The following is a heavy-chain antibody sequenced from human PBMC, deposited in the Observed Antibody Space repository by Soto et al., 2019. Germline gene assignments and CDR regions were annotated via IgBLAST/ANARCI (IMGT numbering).Heavy chain of an antibody. V-gene: IGHV3-66*01. CDR3: ARDLNSGGLYTFDI. Sequence: PGLLLRLPCAASEFTVRSNDMSCVRQAPGKGLEWVSVIYIGGATYYADSVKGRFTISRDDSKNTLFLHMNSLRAEDTAVYYCARDLNSGGLYTFDIWGQGTMVTVSS. CDR1: EFTVRSND. J-gene: IGHJ3*02. CDR2: IYIGGAT. D-gene: IGHD6-19*01.